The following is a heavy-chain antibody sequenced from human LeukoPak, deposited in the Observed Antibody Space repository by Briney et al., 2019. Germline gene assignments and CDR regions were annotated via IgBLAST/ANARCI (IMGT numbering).Heavy chain of an antibody. CDR2: INPSGGST. CDR1: GYTFTSYY. V-gene: IGHV1-46*01. J-gene: IGHJ4*02. D-gene: IGHD3-10*01. CDR3: ANSLLWFGEFSSY. Sequence: ASVKVSCKASGYTFTSYYMHWVRQAPGQGLEWMGIINPSGGSTSYAQKFQGRVTMTRDTSTSTVYMELSSLRAEDTAVYYCANSLLWFGEFSSYWGQGTLVTVSS.